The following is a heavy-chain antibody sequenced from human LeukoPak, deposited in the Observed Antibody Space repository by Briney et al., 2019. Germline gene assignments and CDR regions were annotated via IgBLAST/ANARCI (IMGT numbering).Heavy chain of an antibody. V-gene: IGHV3-30*04. CDR3: AKSPYFYNSGRYVDV. CDR2: ISYDGSNE. J-gene: IGHJ6*03. D-gene: IGHD3-10*01. Sequence: GGSLRLSCAASGFTFSSYVMHWVRQAPGKGLEWVAIISYDGSNEYYADSVKGRFTISRDSSKNMLYLQMNRLRAEDTAVYYCAKSPYFYNSGRYVDVWGKGTTVTVSS. CDR1: GFTFSSYV.